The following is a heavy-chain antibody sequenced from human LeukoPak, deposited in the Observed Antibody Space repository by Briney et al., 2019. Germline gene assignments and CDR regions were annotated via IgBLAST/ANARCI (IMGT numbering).Heavy chain of an antibody. CDR3: ARDYYDSSGYYYFDY. V-gene: IGHV3-7*01. CDR1: GFTFTTYW. D-gene: IGHD3-22*01. J-gene: IGHJ4*02. CDR2: IKQDGTEK. Sequence: GESLRLSCEASGFTFTTYWLGWVRQPPGKGLEWVANIKQDGTEKYYVDSVKGRFTISRDNAKNSLYLQMNSLRAEDTAVYYCARDYYDSSGYYYFDYWGQGTLVTVSS.